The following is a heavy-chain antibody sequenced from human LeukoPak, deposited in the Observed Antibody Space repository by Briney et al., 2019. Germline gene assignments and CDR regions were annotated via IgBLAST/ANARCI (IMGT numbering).Heavy chain of an antibody. CDR1: GGSFSGYY. CDR3: ARRYCSSTSCSYYFDY. V-gene: IGHV4-34*01. J-gene: IGHJ4*02. D-gene: IGHD2-2*01. CDR2: INHSGST. Sequence: SETLSLTCAVYGGSFSGYYWSWIRQPPGKGLEWIGEINHSGSTNCNPSLKSRVTISVDTSKNQFSLKLSSVTAADTAVYYCARRYCSSTSCSYYFDYWGQGTLVTVSS.